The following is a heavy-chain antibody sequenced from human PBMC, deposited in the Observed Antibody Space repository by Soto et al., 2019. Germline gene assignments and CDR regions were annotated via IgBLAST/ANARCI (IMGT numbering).Heavy chain of an antibody. CDR1: GGSISSGDYY. CDR3: AREDQTHNYFEY. D-gene: IGHD2-21*01. J-gene: IGHJ4*02. V-gene: IGHV4-30-4*01. CDR2: IYYSGST. Sequence: QVQLQESGPGLVKPSQTLSLTGTVSGGSISSGDYYWSWIRQPPGKGLEWIGYIYYSGSTYYNPSLKSRVTISVDTSKNQCSLKLNSVTAADTAVYYCAREDQTHNYFEYWGQGTLVTVSS.